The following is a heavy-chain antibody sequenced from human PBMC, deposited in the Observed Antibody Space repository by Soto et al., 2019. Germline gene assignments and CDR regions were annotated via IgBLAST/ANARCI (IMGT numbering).Heavy chain of an antibody. V-gene: IGHV4-34*01. Sequence: QVQLQQWGAGLLKPSETLSLTCAVYGGSFSGYYWSWIRQPPGKGLEWIGEINHSGSTNYNPSLKSRVTISVDTSQNQFSLKLSSVTAADTAVYYCARGPTVTTGGVDYWGQGTLVTVSS. J-gene: IGHJ4*02. CDR3: ARGPTVTTGGVDY. D-gene: IGHD4-17*01. CDR2: INHSGST. CDR1: GGSFSGYY.